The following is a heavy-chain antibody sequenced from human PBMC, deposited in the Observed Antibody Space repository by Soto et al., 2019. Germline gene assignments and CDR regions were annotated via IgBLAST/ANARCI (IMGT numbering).Heavy chain of an antibody. D-gene: IGHD3-16*01. CDR2: ISYDGSNK. CDR3: AKDRVWVWVHHQGSHGLDV. CDR1: GFTFSNFG. J-gene: IGHJ6*02. V-gene: IGHV3-30*18. Sequence: QVHLVESGGGVVQPGKSLRLSCVASGFTFSNFGMHWVRQAPGKGLEWVAVISYDGSNKYFADSVEGRFTISRDNSKEPVYQQINSLRAEDTAVYGCAKDRVWVWVHHQGSHGLDVWGQGTKVTVSS.